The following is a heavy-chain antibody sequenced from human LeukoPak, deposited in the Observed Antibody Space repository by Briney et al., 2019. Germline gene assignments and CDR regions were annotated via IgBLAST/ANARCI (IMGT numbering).Heavy chain of an antibody. D-gene: IGHD4-23*01. CDR3: ASDYGGY. J-gene: IGHJ4*02. CDR2: FDPEDGET. V-gene: IGHV1-24*01. CDR1: GYTFTSYG. Sequence: ASVKVSCKASGYTFTSYGISWVRQAPGKGLEWMGGFDPEDGETIYAQKFQGRVTMTEDTSTDTAYMELSSLRSEDTAVYYCASDYGGYWGQGTLVTVSS.